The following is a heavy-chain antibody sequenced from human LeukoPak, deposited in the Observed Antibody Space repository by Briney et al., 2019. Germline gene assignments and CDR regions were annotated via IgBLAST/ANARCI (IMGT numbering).Heavy chain of an antibody. V-gene: IGHV4-30-4*08. Sequence: TLSLTCTVSGGSISSGDYYWSWIRQPPGKGLEWIGYTYYSGSTYYNPSLKSRVTISVDTSKNQFSLKLSSVTAADTAVYYCARDRLFGRTDAFDIWGQGTMVTVSS. D-gene: IGHD3-3*01. CDR3: ARDRLFGRTDAFDI. CDR2: TYYSGST. J-gene: IGHJ3*02. CDR1: GGSISSGDYY.